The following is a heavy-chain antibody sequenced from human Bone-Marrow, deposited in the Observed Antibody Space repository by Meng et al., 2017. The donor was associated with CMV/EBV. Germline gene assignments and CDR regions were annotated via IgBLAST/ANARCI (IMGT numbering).Heavy chain of an antibody. CDR1: GFTFSSYE. Sequence: GESLKISCAASGFTFSSYEMNWVRQAPGKGLEWVSYISSSGSTIYYADSVKGRFTISRDNAKNSLYLQMNSLRAEDTAVYYCASGSDYSNYYYYYGMDVWGQGTKVTV. CDR2: ISSSGSTI. J-gene: IGHJ6*02. V-gene: IGHV3-48*03. CDR3: ASGSDYSNYYYYYGMDV. D-gene: IGHD4-11*01.